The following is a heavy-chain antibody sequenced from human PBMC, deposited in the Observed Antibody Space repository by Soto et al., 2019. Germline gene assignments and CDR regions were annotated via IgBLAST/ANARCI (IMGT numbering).Heavy chain of an antibody. J-gene: IGHJ4*02. V-gene: IGHV4-34*01. D-gene: IGHD6-6*01. CDR2: INHSGST. Sequence: SETLSLTCAVCGGSFSGYYWSWIRQPPGKGLEWIGEINHSGSTNYNPSLKSRVTISVDTSKNQFSLKLSSVTAADTAVYYCARGGAAARPVYFDYWGQGTLVTVSS. CDR3: ARGGAAARPVYFDY. CDR1: GGSFSGYY.